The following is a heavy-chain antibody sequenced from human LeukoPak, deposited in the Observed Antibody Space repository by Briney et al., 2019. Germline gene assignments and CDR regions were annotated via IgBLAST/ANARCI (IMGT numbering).Heavy chain of an antibody. CDR1: GFTFSSYW. Sequence: PGGSLRLSCAASGFTFSSYWMHWVRQAPGKGLVWVSRINSDGSSTSYADSVKGRFTISRDNAKNTLYLQMNSLRAEDTAVYYCAKDSSVGYSDWLAPGGDPYYMDVWGKGTTVTSSS. J-gene: IGHJ6*03. CDR3: AKDSSVGYSDWLAPGGDPYYMDV. V-gene: IGHV3-74*01. D-gene: IGHD3-9*01. CDR2: INSDGSST.